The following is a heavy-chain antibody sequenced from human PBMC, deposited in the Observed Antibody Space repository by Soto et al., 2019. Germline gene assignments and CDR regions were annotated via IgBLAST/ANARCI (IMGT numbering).Heavy chain of an antibody. Sequence: GGSLRLSCVASGFVFKDSSIHWVRQASGKGLEWVGRIRDRAYNYATAYTASVKGRFTISRDDSTNTAYLQMNSLRTEDTAIYYCTRLISAAQDYWGQGTLLTVSS. V-gene: IGHV3-73*01. D-gene: IGHD3-10*01. CDR3: TRLISAAQDY. CDR2: IRDRAYNYAT. CDR1: GFVFKDSS. J-gene: IGHJ4*02.